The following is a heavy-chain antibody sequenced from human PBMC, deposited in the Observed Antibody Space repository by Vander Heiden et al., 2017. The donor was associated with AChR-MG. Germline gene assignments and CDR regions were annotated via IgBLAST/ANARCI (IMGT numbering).Heavy chain of an antibody. J-gene: IGHJ4*02. CDR2: IYPGDSDT. D-gene: IGHD2-15*01. CDR3: ARPVDCSGGSCYLAY. Sequence: EVQLVQSGAEVKKPGESLKISCKGSGSRFTSYWIGWVRQMPGKGLEWMGIIYPGDSDTRYSPSFQGQVTISVDKSISTAYLQWSSLKASDTAMYYCARPVDCSGGSCYLAYWGQGTLVTVSS. V-gene: IGHV5-51*01. CDR1: GSRFTSYW.